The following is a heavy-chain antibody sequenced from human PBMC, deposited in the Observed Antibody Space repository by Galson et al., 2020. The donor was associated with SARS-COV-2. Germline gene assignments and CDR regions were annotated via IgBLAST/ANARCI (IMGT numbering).Heavy chain of an antibody. Sequence: WGSLRLSCAASGFTFSRYEMNWVRQAPGKGLEWVSYISSSGSTIYYADSVKGRFTISRDNAKNSLYLQMNSLRAEDTAVYYCARVSYDSSYGMDVWGQGTTVTVSS. CDR3: ARVSYDSSYGMDV. CDR2: ISSSGSTI. V-gene: IGHV3-48*03. CDR1: GFTFSRYE. D-gene: IGHD3-22*01. J-gene: IGHJ6*02.